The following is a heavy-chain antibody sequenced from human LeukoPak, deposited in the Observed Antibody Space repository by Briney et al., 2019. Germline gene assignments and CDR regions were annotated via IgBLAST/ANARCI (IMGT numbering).Heavy chain of an antibody. Sequence: GGSPRLSCTASGFTFSSHEMKWVRQAPGKGLEWVSYISNSGATTLYADSVKGRFTISRDNTKNSVFLQMNSLRGEDTAIYYCSRDGAVSGIENDYWGQGTLVTVSS. CDR2: ISNSGATT. CDR3: SRDGAVSGIENDY. CDR1: GFTFSSHE. V-gene: IGHV3-48*03. J-gene: IGHJ4*02. D-gene: IGHD3-3*01.